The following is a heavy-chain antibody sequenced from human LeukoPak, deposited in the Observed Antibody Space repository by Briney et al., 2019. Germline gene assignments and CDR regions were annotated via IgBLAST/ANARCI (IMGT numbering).Heavy chain of an antibody. CDR1: GFTFSSYS. D-gene: IGHD3-10*01. Sequence: GGSLGLSCAASGFTFSSYSMNWVRQAPGKGLEWVSSISSSSSYIYYADSVKGRFTISRDNAKNSLYLQMNSLRAEDTAVYYCARATWFGELTPTNYYYYYGMDVWGQGTTVTVSS. V-gene: IGHV3-21*01. CDR3: ARATWFGELTPTNYYYYYGMDV. J-gene: IGHJ6*02. CDR2: ISSSSSYI.